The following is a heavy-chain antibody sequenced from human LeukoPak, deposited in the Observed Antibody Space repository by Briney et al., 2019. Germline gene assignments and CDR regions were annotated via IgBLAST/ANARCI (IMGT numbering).Heavy chain of an antibody. CDR3: ARGRRLWFGEPPFDY. J-gene: IGHJ4*02. D-gene: IGHD3-10*01. CDR1: GGSFSGYY. V-gene: IGHV4-34*01. CDR2: INHSGST. Sequence: KASETLSLTCAVYGGSFSGYYWSWIRQPPGKGLEWIGEINHSGSTNYNPSLKSRVTISVDTSKNQFSLQLSSVTAADMAVYYCARGRRLWFGEPPFDYWGQGTLVTVSS.